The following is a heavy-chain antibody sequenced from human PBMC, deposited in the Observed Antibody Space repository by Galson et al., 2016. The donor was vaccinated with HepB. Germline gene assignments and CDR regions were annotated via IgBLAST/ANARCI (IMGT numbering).Heavy chain of an antibody. CDR2: ISVYRTI. CDR3: AKGNIVQVPAAPYA. D-gene: IGHD2-2*01. Sequence: SLRLSCAASGFTFSSYSMNWVRQAPGKGLEWVSYISVYRTIYYADSVKGRFTISRDNARNSLYLQMDSLRAEDTAVHYCAKGNIVQVPAAPYAWGQGALVIVFS. J-gene: IGHJ1*01. CDR1: GFTFSSYS. V-gene: IGHV3-48*04.